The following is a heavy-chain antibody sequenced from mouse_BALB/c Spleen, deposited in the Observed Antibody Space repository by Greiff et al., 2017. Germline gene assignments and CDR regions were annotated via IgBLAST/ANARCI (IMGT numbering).Heavy chain of an antibody. Sequence: QVQLQQPGAELVKPGASVKLSCKASGYTFTSYWMHWVKQRPGQGLEWIGEINPSNGRTNYNEKFKSKATLTVDKSSSTAYMHLNSLTSEDSAVYYCARGYKGWFAYWGQGTLVTVSA. CDR2: INPSNGRT. V-gene: IGHV1S81*02. CDR3: ARGYKGWFAY. D-gene: IGHD1-3*01. CDR1: GYTFTSYW. J-gene: IGHJ3*01.